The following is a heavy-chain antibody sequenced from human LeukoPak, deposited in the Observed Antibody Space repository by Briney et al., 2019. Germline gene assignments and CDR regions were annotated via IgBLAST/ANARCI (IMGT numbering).Heavy chain of an antibody. CDR2: IYHSGST. CDR3: ARALGVRVRWFDP. J-gene: IGHJ5*02. CDR1: GYSISSGYY. D-gene: IGHD2-2*01. V-gene: IGHV4-38-2*02. Sequence: PSETLSLTCTVSGYSISSGYYWGWIRQPPGKGLEWIGSIYHSGSTYYNPSLKSRVTISVDTSKNQFSLKLSSVTAADTAVYYCARALGVRVRWFDPWGQGTLVTVSS.